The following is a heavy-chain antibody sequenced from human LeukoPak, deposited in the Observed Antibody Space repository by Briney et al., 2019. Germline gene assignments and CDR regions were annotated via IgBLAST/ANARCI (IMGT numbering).Heavy chain of an antibody. CDR3: ARGVVVYDAFDI. CDR1: GCSISSGGYY. V-gene: IGHV4-31*03. D-gene: IGHD3-22*01. J-gene: IGHJ3*02. CDR2: IYYSGST. Sequence: SETLSLSCTVSGCSISSGGYYWSWIRQHPGKGLEWIGYIYYSGSTYYNPSLKTRVTISVDTSKNQFSLKLSSVTAADTAVYYCARGVVVYDAFDIWGQGTMVTVSS.